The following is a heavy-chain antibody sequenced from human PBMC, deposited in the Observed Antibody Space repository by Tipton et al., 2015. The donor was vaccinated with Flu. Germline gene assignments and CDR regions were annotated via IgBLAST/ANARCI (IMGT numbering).Heavy chain of an antibody. V-gene: IGHV4-38-2*01. CDR2: SYHSGSN. D-gene: IGHD5-24*01. CDR3: AGQGPKGWLHHEYYFDY. Sequence: TLSLTCAVSGYSISSGYYWGWIRQPPGKGMEWIGSSYHSGSNYYNPSLKSRVTISVDTSKNQFSLKLSSVTAADTAVYYCAGQGPKGWLHHEYYFDYWGQGTLVTVSS. CDR1: GYSISSGYY. J-gene: IGHJ4*02.